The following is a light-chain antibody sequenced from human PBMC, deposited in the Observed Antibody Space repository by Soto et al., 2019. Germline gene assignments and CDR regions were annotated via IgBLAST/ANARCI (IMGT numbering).Light chain of an antibody. CDR3: QRFDDSVT. CDR1: HSVSRTY. J-gene: IGKJ5*01. V-gene: IGKV3-20*01. Sequence: IVLTQSQGTLSLSPGERATLSCRASHSVSRTYLAWYQQKPGQAPRLLIFGASDRATGTPDSISGGASAKDFPITISRLDPDVSALYYCQRFDDSVTFGQGTRVEIK. CDR2: GAS.